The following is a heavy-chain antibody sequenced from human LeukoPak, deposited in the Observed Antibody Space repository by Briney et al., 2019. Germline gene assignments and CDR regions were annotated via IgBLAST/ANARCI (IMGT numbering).Heavy chain of an antibody. CDR3: ARVKHGDYVESGTAFDY. J-gene: IGHJ4*02. CDR2: IYYSGST. Sequence: SETLSLTCSVSGGSISSYHWSWTRQPPGKGLEWIGYIYYSGSTNYNPSLKSRVTISVDTSKNQFSLKLSSVTAADTAVYYCARVKHGDYVESGTAFDYWGQGTLVTVSS. V-gene: IGHV4-59*01. D-gene: IGHD4-17*01. CDR1: GGSISSYH.